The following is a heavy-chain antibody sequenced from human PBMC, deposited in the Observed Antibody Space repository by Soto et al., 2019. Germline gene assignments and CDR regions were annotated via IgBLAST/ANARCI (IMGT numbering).Heavy chain of an antibody. J-gene: IGHJ4*02. CDR2: ITGSGGGT. D-gene: IGHD6-13*01. CDR3: AKRPLTAAGFDY. CDR1: GFTYSNYA. V-gene: IGHV3-23*01. Sequence: GGSLRLSCAASGFTYSNYAMTWVRQAPGKGLEWVSVITGSGGGTYFVDSVKGRFTISRDNSKNTVYLQMNSLRAEDTAVYYCAKRPLTAAGFDYWGQGTLVTVSS.